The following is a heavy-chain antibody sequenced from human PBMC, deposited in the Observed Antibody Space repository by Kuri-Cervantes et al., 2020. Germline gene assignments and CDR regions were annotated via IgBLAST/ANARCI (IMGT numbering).Heavy chain of an antibody. CDR2: ISWNSGSI. J-gene: IGHJ6*02. V-gene: IGHV3-9*01. CDR1: GFTFDDYA. Sequence: SLKISCAASGFTFDDYAMHWVRQAPGKGLEWVSGISWNSGSIGYADSVKGRFTISRDNAKNTLYLQMNSLRAEDTAVYYCARDRRGRGSSPYDYVWGSYRNYGMDVWGQGTTVTVSS. CDR3: ARDRRGRGSSPYDYVWGSYRNYGMDV. D-gene: IGHD3-16*02.